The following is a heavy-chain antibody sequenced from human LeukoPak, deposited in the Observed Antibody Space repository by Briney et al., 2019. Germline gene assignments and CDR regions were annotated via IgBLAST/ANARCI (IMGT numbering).Heavy chain of an antibody. D-gene: IGHD2-21*01. CDR1: GFTFSSYS. V-gene: IGHV3-21*01. CDR2: ISSSSSYI. J-gene: IGHJ4*02. CDR3: ARGLSGYCGGDCYYQPPFGY. Sequence: PGGSLRLSCAASGFTFSSYSMNWVRQAPGKGLEWVSSISSSSSYIYYADSVKGRFTISRDNAKNSLYLQMNSLRAEDTAVYYCARGLSGYCGGDCYYQPPFGYWGQGTLVTVSS.